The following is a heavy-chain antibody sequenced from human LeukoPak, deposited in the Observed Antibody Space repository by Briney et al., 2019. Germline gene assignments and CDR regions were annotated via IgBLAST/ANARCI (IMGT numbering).Heavy chain of an antibody. CDR1: GFTFSSYG. V-gene: IGHV3-30*02. D-gene: IGHD6-19*01. CDR3: AKDSSGWYRGSYFDY. CDR2: IRYDGSNK. J-gene: IGHJ4*02. Sequence: GGSLRLSCAASGFTFSSYGMHWVRQAPGKGLERVAFIRYDGSNKYYADSVKGRFTISRDNSKNTLYLQMNSLRAEDTAVYYCAKDSSGWYRGSYFDYWGQGTLVTVSS.